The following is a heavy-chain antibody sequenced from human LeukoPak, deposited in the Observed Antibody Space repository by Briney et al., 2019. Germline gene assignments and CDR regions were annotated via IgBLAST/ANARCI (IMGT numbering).Heavy chain of an antibody. Sequence: GASLKISCQGSGYSFTSYWSGWVRQMPGKGLELMGIIYPGDSDTRYSPSFQGQVTISADKSISTAYLQWSSLKASDTAMYYCARQPNYYDSSGPGGDWGQGTLVTVSS. D-gene: IGHD3-22*01. CDR1: GYSFTSYW. V-gene: IGHV5-51*01. CDR2: IYPGDSDT. J-gene: IGHJ4*02. CDR3: ARQPNYYDSSGPGGD.